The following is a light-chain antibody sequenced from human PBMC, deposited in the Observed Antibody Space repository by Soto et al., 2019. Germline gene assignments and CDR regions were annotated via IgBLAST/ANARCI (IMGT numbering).Light chain of an antibody. J-gene: IGLJ1*01. CDR2: EVS. CDR3: SSYTSRSYV. Sequence: QSALTQPAAVSGSPGQSITIPCTGTSSDVGDYNYVSWYQLHPGKAPKVMIYEVSNRPSGISNRFSGSKSGNTASLTISGLQAEDEADYYCSSYTSRSYVFGTGTKVTVL. CDR1: SSDVGDYNY. V-gene: IGLV2-14*01.